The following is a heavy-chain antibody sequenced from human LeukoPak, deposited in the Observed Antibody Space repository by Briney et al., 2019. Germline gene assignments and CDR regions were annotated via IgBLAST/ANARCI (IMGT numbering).Heavy chain of an antibody. CDR1: GGSFRGYY. V-gene: IGHV4-34*01. CDR3: ARGLSIAVAGTRRAFDI. D-gene: IGHD6-19*01. CDR2: INHSGST. J-gene: IGHJ3*02. Sequence: SETLSLTCAVYGGSFRGYYWSWIRQPPGKGLEWIGEINHSGSTNYNPSLKSRVTISVDTSKNQFSLKLSSVTAADTAVYYCARGLSIAVAGTRRAFDIWGQGTMVTVSS.